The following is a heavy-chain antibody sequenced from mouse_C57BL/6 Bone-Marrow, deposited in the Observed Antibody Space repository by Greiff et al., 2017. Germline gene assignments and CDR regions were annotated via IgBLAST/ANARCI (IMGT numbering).Heavy chain of an antibody. CDR2: IRNKANGYTT. CDR3: ARSGGLRRRRFAY. D-gene: IGHD2-4*01. J-gene: IGHJ3*01. CDR1: GFTFTDYY. Sequence: EVHLVESGGGLVQPGGSLSLSCAASGFTFTDYYMSWVRQPPGKALEWLGFIRNKANGYTTEYSASVKGRFTISRDNSQSILYLQMNALSAEDSATYYCARSGGLRRRRFAYWGQGTLVTVSA. V-gene: IGHV7-3*01.